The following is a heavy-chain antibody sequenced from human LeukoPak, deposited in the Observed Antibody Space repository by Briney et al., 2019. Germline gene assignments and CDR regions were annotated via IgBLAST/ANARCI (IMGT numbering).Heavy chain of an antibody. CDR2: IYYSGST. Sequence: SETLSLTCTVSGGSISSYYWSWIRQPPGKRLEWIGHIYYSGSTNYNPSLKSRVTISVDTSKNQFSLKLSSVSAADTAVYYCASRSSIWSGYQDTLYYFDSWGQGTLVTVSS. CDR1: GGSISSYY. J-gene: IGHJ4*02. CDR3: ASRSSIWSGYQDTLYYFDS. V-gene: IGHV4-59*01. D-gene: IGHD3-3*01.